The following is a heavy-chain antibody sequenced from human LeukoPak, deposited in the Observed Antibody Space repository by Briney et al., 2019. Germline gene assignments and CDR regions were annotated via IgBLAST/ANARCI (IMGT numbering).Heavy chain of an antibody. CDR3: ARDFGVTD. J-gene: IGHJ4*02. CDR1: GFTVSSNY. CDR2: IYSGGST. Sequence: SGGSLRLSCAASGFTVSSNYMSWVRQAPGKGLEWVSVIYSGGSTYADSVKGRFTISRDNSKNTLYLQMNSLRAEDTAVYYCARDFGVTDWGQGTLVTVSS. V-gene: IGHV3-66*01. D-gene: IGHD3-16*01.